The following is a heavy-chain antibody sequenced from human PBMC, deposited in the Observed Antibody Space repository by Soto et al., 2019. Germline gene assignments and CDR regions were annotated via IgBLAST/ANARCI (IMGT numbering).Heavy chain of an antibody. D-gene: IGHD2-21*01. CDR3: ARLPGSFVAYYFDY. J-gene: IGHJ4*02. CDR2: IYYSGST. Sequence: ASETLSLTCTVSGGSISSSSYYWGWIRQPPGKGLEWIGSIYYSGSTYYNPSLKSRVTISVDTSKNQFSLKLSSVTAADTAVYYCARLPGSFVAYYFDYWGQGTLVTVSS. V-gene: IGHV4-39*01. CDR1: GGSISSSSYY.